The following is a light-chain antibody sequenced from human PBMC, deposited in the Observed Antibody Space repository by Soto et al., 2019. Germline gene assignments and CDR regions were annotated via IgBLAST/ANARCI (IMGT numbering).Light chain of an antibody. CDR2: DVT. CDR3: SSYTTSTTRV. V-gene: IGLV2-14*01. J-gene: IGLJ3*02. Sequence: QSALTQPVSVSGSPGQSITISCTGTDNDVGVYNYVSWYQQHPGKAPKLIIYDVTNRPSGVSNRFSGSKSGNTASLTISGLQAEDEADYYCSSYTTSTTRVFGGGTKVTV. CDR1: DNDVGVYNY.